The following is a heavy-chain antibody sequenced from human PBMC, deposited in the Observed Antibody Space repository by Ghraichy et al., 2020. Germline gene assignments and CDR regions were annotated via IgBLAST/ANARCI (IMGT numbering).Heavy chain of an antibody. D-gene: IGHD5-12*01. J-gene: IGHJ2*01. Sequence: SETLSLTCAVYGGSFSDYYWSWIRQPPGKGLEWIGEINHSGSTNYNPSLTSRVTISVDTSKNQFSLKLGSVTAADTAVYYCARVLVPPGSRYFDLWGRGTRVTVSS. CDR1: GGSFSDYY. CDR3: ARVLVPPGSRYFDL. V-gene: IGHV4-34*01. CDR2: INHSGST.